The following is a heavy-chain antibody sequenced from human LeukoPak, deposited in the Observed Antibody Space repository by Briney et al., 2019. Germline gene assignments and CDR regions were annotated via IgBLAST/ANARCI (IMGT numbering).Heavy chain of an antibody. J-gene: IGHJ4*02. CDR2: INHDGSKK. CDR3: TRDRAYSTFDY. Sequence: GGSLRLSCATSAFTFRSDWMTWVRQAPGKGLEWVANINHDGSKKHYVDSVKGRFTISRDNARDSVYLQMNSLRVEDTAVYYCTRDRAYSTFDYWGQGSLVTVSS. D-gene: IGHD4-11*01. V-gene: IGHV3-7*01. CDR1: AFTFRSDW.